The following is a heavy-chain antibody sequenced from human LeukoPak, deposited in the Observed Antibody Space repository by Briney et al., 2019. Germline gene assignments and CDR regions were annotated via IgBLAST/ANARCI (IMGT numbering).Heavy chain of an antibody. Sequence: AGGSLRLSCAASGFTFDDYGMSWVRQAPGKGLEWVSGINWNGGSTGYADSVKGRFTISGDNAKNSLYLQMNSLRAEDTALYYCARGIAAAGDSYYYYYYMDVWGKGTTVTVSS. V-gene: IGHV3-20*04. CDR1: GFTFDDYG. CDR2: INWNGGST. D-gene: IGHD6-13*01. J-gene: IGHJ6*03. CDR3: ARGIAAAGDSYYYYYYMDV.